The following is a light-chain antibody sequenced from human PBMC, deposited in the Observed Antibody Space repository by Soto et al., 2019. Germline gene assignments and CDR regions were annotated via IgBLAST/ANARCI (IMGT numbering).Light chain of an antibody. Sequence: EIVMTQSPGTLSVSPGERATLSCRASQSVSSNLAWYQQKPGQAPRLLIYGASTRATGIPARFSGSGSGTEFTLTISSLKSEDFAVYYCQQYNNWPPHTFGGGTKVEIK. J-gene: IGKJ4*01. CDR1: QSVSSN. CDR3: QQYNNWPPHT. CDR2: GAS. V-gene: IGKV3-15*01.